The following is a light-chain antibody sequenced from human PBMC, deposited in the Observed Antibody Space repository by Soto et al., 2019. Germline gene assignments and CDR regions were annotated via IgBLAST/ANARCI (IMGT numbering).Light chain of an antibody. V-gene: IGKV3-20*01. CDR1: QSISSTY. CDR2: GAS. Sequence: EIVLTQSPGTLSLSPGERATLSCRASQSISSTYLAWYQHKPGQAPRLLIYGASTRATGIPARFSGSGSGTEFTLTISSLQPDDFATYYCQQYNSHSPWTFGQGTKVDIK. J-gene: IGKJ1*01. CDR3: QQYNSHSPWT.